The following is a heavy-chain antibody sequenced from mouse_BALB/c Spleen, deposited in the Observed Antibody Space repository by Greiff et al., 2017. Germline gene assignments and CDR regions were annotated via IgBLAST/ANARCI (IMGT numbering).Heavy chain of an antibody. V-gene: IGHV5-6-3*01. CDR2: INSNGGST. J-gene: IGHJ4*01. Sequence: VASGGGLVQPGGSLKLSCAASGFTFSSYGMSWVRQTPDKRLELVATINSNGGSTYYPDSVKGRFTISRDNAKNTLYLQMSSLKSEDTAMYYCARKVYAMDYWGQGTSVTVSS. CDR1: GFTFSSYG. CDR3: ARKVYAMDY.